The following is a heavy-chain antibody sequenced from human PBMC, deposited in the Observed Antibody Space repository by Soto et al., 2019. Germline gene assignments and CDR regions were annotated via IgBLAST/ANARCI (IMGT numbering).Heavy chain of an antibody. CDR2: IYYSGST. J-gene: IGHJ4*02. D-gene: IGHD4-17*01. CDR3: ARGAYGDYVPPSKQAKNFDY. V-gene: IGHV4-31*03. Sequence: QVQLQESGPGLVKPSQTLSLTCTVSGGSISSGGYYWSWIRQHPGKGLEWIGYIYYSGSTYYNPSLKSRVTISVDTSKNQFSLKLSSVTAADTAVYYCARGAYGDYVPPSKQAKNFDYWGQGTLVTVSS. CDR1: GGSISSGGYY.